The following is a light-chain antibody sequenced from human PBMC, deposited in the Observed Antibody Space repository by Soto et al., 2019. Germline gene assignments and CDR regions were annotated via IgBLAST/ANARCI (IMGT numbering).Light chain of an antibody. V-gene: IGKV3-20*01. CDR2: GAS. CDR3: QQYGDSPI. CDR1: QSVRSSY. Sequence: SQSPGPLSLSPGERATLSCRASQSVRSSYLAWYQQKPGQAPRLLIYGASIRATGIPDRFGGSGSGTDFTLTISRLEPEDFAVYYCQQYGDSPIFGPGTKVDIK. J-gene: IGKJ3*01.